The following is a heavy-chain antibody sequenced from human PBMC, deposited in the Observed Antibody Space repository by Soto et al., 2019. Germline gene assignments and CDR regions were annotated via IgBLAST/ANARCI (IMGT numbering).Heavy chain of an antibody. CDR3: ARLTYYDILTGHYYYYGMNV. J-gene: IGHJ6*02. Sequence: GESLKISCKGSGYSFTSYWIGWVRQMPGKGLEWMGIIYPGGSDTRYSPSFQGQVTISADKSISTAYLQWSSLKASDTAMYYCARLTYYDILTGHYYYYGMNVWGQGTTVTVSS. D-gene: IGHD3-9*01. CDR2: IYPGGSDT. V-gene: IGHV5-51*01. CDR1: GYSFTSYW.